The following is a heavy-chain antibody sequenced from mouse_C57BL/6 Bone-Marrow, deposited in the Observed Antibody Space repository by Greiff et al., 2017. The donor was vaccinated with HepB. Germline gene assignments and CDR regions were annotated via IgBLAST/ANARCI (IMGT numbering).Heavy chain of an antibody. CDR3: ARPFYGSSYDAMDY. CDR1: GYTFTSYW. D-gene: IGHD1-1*01. CDR2: IYPSDSET. J-gene: IGHJ4*01. V-gene: IGHV1-61*01. Sequence: VQLQQPGAELVRPGSSVKLSCKASGYTFTSYWMDWVKQRPGQGLEWIGNIYPSDSETHYNQKFKDKATLTVDKSSSTAYMQLSSLTSEDSAVYYCARPFYGSSYDAMDYWGQGTSVTVSS.